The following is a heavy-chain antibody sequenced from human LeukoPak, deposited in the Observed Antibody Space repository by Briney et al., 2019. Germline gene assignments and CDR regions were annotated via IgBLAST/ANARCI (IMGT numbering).Heavy chain of an antibody. CDR3: ARVVVRYFDWSSQQDDAFDI. CDR1: GYTFTTYA. D-gene: IGHD3-9*01. CDR2: INTNTGNP. Sequence: GASVKVSCKASGYTFTTYAINWVRQAPGQGLEWRGWINTNTGNPTYAQGFTGRFVFSLDTSVSTAYLQISSLKAEDTAVYYCARVVVRYFDWSSQQDDAFDIWGRGTMVTVSS. V-gene: IGHV7-4-1*02. J-gene: IGHJ3*02.